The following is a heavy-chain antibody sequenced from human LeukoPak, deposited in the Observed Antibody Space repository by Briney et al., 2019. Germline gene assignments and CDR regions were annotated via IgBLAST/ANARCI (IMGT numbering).Heavy chain of an antibody. CDR2: ISSSGTYM. J-gene: IGHJ4*02. CDR3: AKDVRSDYFDS. CDR1: GFTLTTYA. Sequence: GGSLRLSCAASGFTLTTYAMTWVRQAPGKGLEWVSAISSSGTYMYYADSVKGRFTISRDNANNSLYLQMDSLRAEDTAVYYCAKDVRSDYFDSWGQGTLVTVSS. V-gene: IGHV3-21*01.